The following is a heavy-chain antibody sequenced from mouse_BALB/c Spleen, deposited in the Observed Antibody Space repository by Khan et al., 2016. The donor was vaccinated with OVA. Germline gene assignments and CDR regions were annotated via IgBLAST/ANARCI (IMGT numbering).Heavy chain of an antibody. CDR3: ARDYGSLYWYFDV. CDR2: IYYSGTV. D-gene: IGHD1-1*01. CDR1: GISITSGNYR. V-gene: IGHV3-5*02. Sequence: EVQLQESGPGLVKPSQTVSLTCTVTGISITSGNYRWSWNRQFPGNKLEWIGNIYYSGTVTYNPSLTSRTTITRDTSKNQFFLEMNSLTAEDTATYYCARDYGSLYWYFDVWGAGSTVTGSS. J-gene: IGHJ1*01.